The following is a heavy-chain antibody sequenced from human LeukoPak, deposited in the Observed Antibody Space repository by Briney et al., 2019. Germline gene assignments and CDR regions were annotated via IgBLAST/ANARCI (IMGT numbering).Heavy chain of an antibody. V-gene: IGHV4-34*01. Sequence: SETLSLTCAVYGGSFSGYYWSWIRQPPGKGLEWIGEIDHSGSTNYNPSLKSRVTISVDTSKNQFSLKLSSVTAADTAVYYCARGQWLHSFDYWGQGTLVTVSS. CDR2: IDHSGST. CDR1: GGSFSGYY. J-gene: IGHJ4*02. D-gene: IGHD5-24*01. CDR3: ARGQWLHSFDY.